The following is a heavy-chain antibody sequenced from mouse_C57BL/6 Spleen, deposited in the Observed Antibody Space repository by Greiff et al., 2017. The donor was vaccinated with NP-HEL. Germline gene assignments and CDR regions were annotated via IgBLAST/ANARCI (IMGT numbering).Heavy chain of an antibody. V-gene: IGHV3-6*01. J-gene: IGHJ2*01. CDR3: ARGDVYSPYFDY. CDR1: GYSITSGYY. CDR2: ISYDGSN. Sequence: VQLKESGPGLVKPSQSLSLTCSVTGYSITSGYYWNWIRQFPGNKLEWMGYISYDGSNNYNPSLKNRISITRDTSKNQFFLKLNSVTTEDTATYYCARGDVYSPYFDYWGQGTTLTVSS. D-gene: IGHD1-3*01.